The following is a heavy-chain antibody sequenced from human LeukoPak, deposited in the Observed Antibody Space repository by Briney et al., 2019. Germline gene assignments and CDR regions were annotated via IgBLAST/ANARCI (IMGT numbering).Heavy chain of an antibody. CDR3: AREPLGGRLFDY. J-gene: IGHJ4*02. D-gene: IGHD2-15*01. CDR1: GDSVSNNSAA. CDR2: TSYRSKWYN. V-gene: IGHV6-1*01. Sequence: SQTLSLTCAISGDSVSNNSAAWSWIRQSPSRGLEWLGRTSYRSKWYNDYALSVKSRITVNPDTSKNQFSLQLNSVTPEDTAVYYCAREPLGGRLFDYWGQGTLVTVSS.